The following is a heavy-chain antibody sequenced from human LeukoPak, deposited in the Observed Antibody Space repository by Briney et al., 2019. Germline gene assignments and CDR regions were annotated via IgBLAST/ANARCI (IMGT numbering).Heavy chain of an antibody. CDR2: IRYDGSNK. V-gene: IGHV3-30*02. Sequence: PGGSLRLSRVASGFTYSRYRMHWVRQAPGKGVEWVAFIRYDGSNKYYADSVKGRFTISRDNSKNTLYLQMNSLRAEDTAVYYCAKGPPLYDYGHWGQGTLVTVSS. D-gene: IGHD4-17*01. J-gene: IGHJ4*02. CDR1: GFTYSRYR. CDR3: AKGPPLYDYGH.